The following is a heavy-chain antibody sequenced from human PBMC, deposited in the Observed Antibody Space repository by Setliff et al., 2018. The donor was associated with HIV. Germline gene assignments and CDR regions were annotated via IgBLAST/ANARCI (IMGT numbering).Heavy chain of an antibody. J-gene: IGHJ4*02. CDR3: ARESYFYYFDY. CDR2: IHYSGST. D-gene: IGHD3-10*01. Sequence: PSETLSLTCTVFGFSISSGYFWGWIRQPPGKGLEWIGSIHYSGSTYYNSSLRSRVAILVDTSRNQFSLKLSSVTAADAAVYYCARESYFYYFDYWGQGTLVTVSS. V-gene: IGHV4-38-2*02. CDR1: GFSISSGYF.